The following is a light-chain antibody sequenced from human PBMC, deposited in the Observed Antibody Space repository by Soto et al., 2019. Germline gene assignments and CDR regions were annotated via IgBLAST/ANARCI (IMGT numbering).Light chain of an antibody. V-gene: IGKV3-15*01. CDR2: GAS. J-gene: IGKJ4*01. CDR1: QSVSSK. CDR3: QQYNDWPPA. Sequence: ETVMTQSPATLSLSPGERATLSCRASQSVSSKLVWYQQKPGQAPRFLIYGASTRATGIPARFRGSGSGTEFTLTIDSLQSEDFAVEYCQQYNDWPPAFGGGTKVEIK.